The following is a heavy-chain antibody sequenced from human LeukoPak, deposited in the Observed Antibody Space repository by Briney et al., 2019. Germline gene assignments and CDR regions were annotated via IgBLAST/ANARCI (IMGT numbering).Heavy chain of an antibody. J-gene: IGHJ4*02. D-gene: IGHD3-9*01. CDR2: ISSSGSTI. CDR1: GFTFSSYE. CDR3: AKDIDYDILTGYSPFDY. V-gene: IGHV3-48*03. Sequence: GGSLRLSCAASGFTFSSYEMNWVRQAPGKGLEWVSYISSSGSTIYYADSVKGRFTISRDNSKNSLYLQMNSLRAEDTALYYCAKDIDYDILTGYSPFDYWGQGTLVTVSS.